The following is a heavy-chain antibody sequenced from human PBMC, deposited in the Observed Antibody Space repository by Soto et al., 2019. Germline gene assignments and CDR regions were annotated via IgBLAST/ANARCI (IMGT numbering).Heavy chain of an antibody. CDR2: IYYSGST. D-gene: IGHD2-15*01. CDR1: GGSISSGGYY. V-gene: IGHV4-31*03. J-gene: IGHJ4*02. Sequence: QVQLQESGPGLVKPSQTLSLTCTVSGGSISSGGYYWSWIRQHPGKGLEWIGYIYYSGSTYYNQSLKSRVTISVDTSKNQFSLKLSSVTAADTAVYYCARDSEVVAAIDYWGQGTLVTVSS. CDR3: ARDSEVVAAIDY.